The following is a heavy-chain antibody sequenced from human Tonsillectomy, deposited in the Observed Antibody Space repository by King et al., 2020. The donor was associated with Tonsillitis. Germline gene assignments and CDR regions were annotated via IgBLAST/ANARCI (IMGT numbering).Heavy chain of an antibody. J-gene: IGHJ4*02. V-gene: IGHV3-49*02. CDR3: TREDGAAAGPQYNFDY. D-gene: IGHD6-13*01. Sequence: EYAASVQGRFTISRDDSKSIAYLQMNSLKIEDTAVYYCTREDGAAAGPQYNFDYWGQGTLVTVSS.